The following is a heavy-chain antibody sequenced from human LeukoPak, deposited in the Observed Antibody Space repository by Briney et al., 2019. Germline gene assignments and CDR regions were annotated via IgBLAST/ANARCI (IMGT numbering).Heavy chain of an antibody. Sequence: PSETLSLTCTVSGGSLTNYYWSWIRQAPGKALEWIGYIWYNGGTNYNPSLNSRISVLVDTSRNQFSLKLSSVTAAGTAVYYCARHGGWLVPPYAFDIWGQGTMVSVSA. CDR3: ARHGGWLVPPYAFDI. CDR1: GGSLTNYY. J-gene: IGHJ3*02. CDR2: IWYNGGT. D-gene: IGHD3-22*01. V-gene: IGHV4-59*08.